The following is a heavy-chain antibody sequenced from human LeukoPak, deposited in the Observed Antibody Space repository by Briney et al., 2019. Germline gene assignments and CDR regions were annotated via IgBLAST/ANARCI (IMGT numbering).Heavy chain of an antibody. D-gene: IGHD1/OR15-1a*01. CDR3: ARGSYTGTGYSMDV. CDR1: GGSTSRYY. Sequence: PSETLSLTCTVSGGSTSRYYWSWIRQPPGKGLEWIGFIYYSWSTNYNPSLKSRVTISVDTSKNQFSLKLSSVTAADTAVYYCARGSYTGTGYSMDVWGQGTTVTVSS. CDR2: IYYSWST. J-gene: IGHJ6*02. V-gene: IGHV4-59*01.